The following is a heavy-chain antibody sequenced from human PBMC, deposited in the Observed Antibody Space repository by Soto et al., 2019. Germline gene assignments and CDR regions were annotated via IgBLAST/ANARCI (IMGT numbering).Heavy chain of an antibody. Sequence: GGSLRLSCAASGFTFDDYAMHWVRQVPGKGLEWVSGVSWNSAFIAYADSVKGRFTISRDNAKNSLFVQMNSLRAEDTALYYCVKDLSSGGSLPVFDFWGQGTMVTVSS. CDR2: VSWNSAFI. D-gene: IGHD2-15*01. J-gene: IGHJ3*01. CDR3: VKDLSSGGSLPVFDF. CDR1: GFTFDDYA. V-gene: IGHV3-9*01.